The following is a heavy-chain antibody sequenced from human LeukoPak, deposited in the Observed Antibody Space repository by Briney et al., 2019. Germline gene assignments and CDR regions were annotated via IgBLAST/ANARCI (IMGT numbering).Heavy chain of an antibody. D-gene: IGHD6-19*01. CDR3: AKEGHSSGSDGMDV. Sequence: GGSLRLSCAASGFTFSSYAMTWVRQAPGKGLEWVSTISASGGNTYYADSVKGRFTISRDNAKNTLHLQTNSLRAEDTALYYCAKEGHSSGSDGMDVWGQGTTVTVSS. V-gene: IGHV3-23*01. CDR1: GFTFSSYA. CDR2: ISASGGNT. J-gene: IGHJ6*02.